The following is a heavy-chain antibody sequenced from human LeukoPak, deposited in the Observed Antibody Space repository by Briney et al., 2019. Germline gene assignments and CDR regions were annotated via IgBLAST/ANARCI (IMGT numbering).Heavy chain of an antibody. CDR1: GFTFDDYA. J-gene: IGHJ4*02. CDR2: ISWNSGSI. Sequence: GGSLRLSCAASGFTFDDYAMHWVRQAPGKGLEWVSGISWNSGSIGYADSVKGRFTISRDNAKNSLYLQMNSLRAKDTALYYCAKDAFDYDILTGYFDYWGQGTLVTVSS. V-gene: IGHV3-9*01. D-gene: IGHD3-9*01. CDR3: AKDAFDYDILTGYFDY.